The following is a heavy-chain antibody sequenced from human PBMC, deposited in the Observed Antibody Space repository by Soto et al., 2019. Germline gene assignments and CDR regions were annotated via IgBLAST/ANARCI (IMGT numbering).Heavy chain of an antibody. V-gene: IGHV3-53*04. D-gene: IGHD6-6*01. CDR3: ARIKLEAYAFDI. J-gene: IGHJ3*02. CDR2: IYSGGST. Sequence: PGGSLRLSCAASGCNVSSNYISWVSQATGKGLEWVSVIYSGGSTYYADSVKGRFTISRHNSKNTLYLQMNSLRAEDTAVYYCARIKLEAYAFDIRGQRTMVTVSS. CDR1: GCNVSSNY.